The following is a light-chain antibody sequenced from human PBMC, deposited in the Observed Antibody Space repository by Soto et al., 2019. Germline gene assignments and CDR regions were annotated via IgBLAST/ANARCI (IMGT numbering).Light chain of an antibody. V-gene: IGKV3-20*01. Sequence: EIVLTQSPGTLSLSPGERATLSCRASQSVSSSYLAWYQQKPGQAPRLLIYGASGRATGIPDRFSCSGSGTDFTLTISRLEPEDFAVYYCQQYGSSSLTFGGGTKVEIK. CDR3: QQYGSSSLT. CDR2: GAS. CDR1: QSVSSSY. J-gene: IGKJ4*01.